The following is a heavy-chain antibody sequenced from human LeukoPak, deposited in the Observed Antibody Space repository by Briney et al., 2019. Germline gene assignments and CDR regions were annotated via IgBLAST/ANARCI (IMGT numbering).Heavy chain of an antibody. CDR3: ARPYCGGDCNFDY. J-gene: IGHJ4*02. V-gene: IGHV1-2*06. D-gene: IGHD2-21*02. CDR1: GYTFTGYY. CDR2: INPNGGGT. Sequence: GASVKVSCEASGYTFTGYYMHWVRQAPGQGLEWMGRINPNGGGTNYAQRFQGRVTMTRDTSSSTAYMELSRLRSDDTAVYYCARPYCGGDCNFDYWGQGTLVTVSS.